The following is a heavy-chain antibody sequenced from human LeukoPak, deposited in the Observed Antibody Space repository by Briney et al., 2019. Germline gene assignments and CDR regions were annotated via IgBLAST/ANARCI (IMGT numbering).Heavy chain of an antibody. CDR1: GFTFSNYA. CDR2: ITSVSSYK. V-gene: IGHV3-21*01. Sequence: GGSLSLSCKASGFTFSNYAMNWVRQAPGKGLEWVSSITSVSSYKYYADSVKGRFTISRDNAKNSLFLQMNSLRAEDTAIYYCARDPTADDYWGQGTLVTVYS. CDR3: ARDPTADDY. D-gene: IGHD2-2*01. J-gene: IGHJ4*02.